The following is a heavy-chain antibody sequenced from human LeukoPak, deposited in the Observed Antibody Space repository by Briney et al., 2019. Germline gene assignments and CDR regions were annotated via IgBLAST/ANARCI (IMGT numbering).Heavy chain of an antibody. J-gene: IGHJ4*02. CDR1: GFTFSSYS. V-gene: IGHV3-21*01. Sequence: GGSLRLSCAAPGFTFSSYSMNWVRQAPGKGLEWVSSISSSSSYIYYADSVKGRFTISRDNAKNLLYLQMNSLRAEDTAVYYCARAGLSTMIVVDWGQGTLVTVSS. CDR2: ISSSSSYI. CDR3: ARAGLSTMIVVD. D-gene: IGHD3-22*01.